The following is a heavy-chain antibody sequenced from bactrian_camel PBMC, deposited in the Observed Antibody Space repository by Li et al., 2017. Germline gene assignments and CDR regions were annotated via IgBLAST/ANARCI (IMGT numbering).Heavy chain of an antibody. D-gene: IGHD6*01. J-gene: IGHJ7*01. CDR1: GYAAKTHC. Sequence: HVQLVESGGGSVQAGGSLRLSCAASGYAAKTHCYAYFRRPPAKEREGVASIRTGGGTTAYADSVKGRFTISQDYAKNTVYLQMNDLKPEDTAMYYCATLMVEGSCAVVTAMDDWGKGTQVTVS. V-gene: IGHV3S1*01. CDR2: IRTGGGTT.